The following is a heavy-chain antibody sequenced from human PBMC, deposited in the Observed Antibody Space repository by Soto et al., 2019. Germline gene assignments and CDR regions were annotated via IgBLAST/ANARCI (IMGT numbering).Heavy chain of an antibody. D-gene: IGHD4-17*01. V-gene: IGHV4-39*01. Sequence: SETLSLTCTVSGGSISSSSYYWGWIRQPPGKGLEWIGSIYYSGSTYYNPSLKSRVTISVDTSKNQFSLKLSSVTAADTAVYYCARPYDDYGDYYAFDIWGQGTMVTVSS. J-gene: IGHJ3*02. CDR1: GGSISSSSYY. CDR3: ARPYDDYGDYYAFDI. CDR2: IYYSGST.